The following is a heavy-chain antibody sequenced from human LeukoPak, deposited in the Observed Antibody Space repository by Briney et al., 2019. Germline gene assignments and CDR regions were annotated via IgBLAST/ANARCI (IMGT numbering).Heavy chain of an antibody. CDR1: GASIRSHY. J-gene: IGHJ4*02. Sequence: SETLSLTCTVSGASIRSHYWSWIRQPPGKGLEWIGYMYYSGNSNYNPALKSRVTISVDTSKNQFSLKLSSVTAADTAVYYCARSGGYDYEFDYWGQGTLVTVSS. CDR3: ARSGGYDYEFDY. CDR2: MYYSGNS. V-gene: IGHV4-59*11. D-gene: IGHD5-12*01.